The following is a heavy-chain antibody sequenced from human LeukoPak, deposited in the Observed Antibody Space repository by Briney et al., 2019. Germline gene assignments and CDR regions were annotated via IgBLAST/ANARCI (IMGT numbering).Heavy chain of an antibody. CDR3: ARDHNSIVVVVAATESKWFDP. CDR1: GGTFSSYA. CDR2: ISAYNGNT. V-gene: IGHV1-18*01. Sequence: GASVKVSCKASGGTFSSYAISWVRQAPGQGLEWMGWISAYNGNTNYAQKLQGRVTMTTDTSTSTAYMELRSLRSDDTAVYYCARDHNSIVVVVAATESKWFDPWGQGTLVTVSS. D-gene: IGHD2-15*01. J-gene: IGHJ5*02.